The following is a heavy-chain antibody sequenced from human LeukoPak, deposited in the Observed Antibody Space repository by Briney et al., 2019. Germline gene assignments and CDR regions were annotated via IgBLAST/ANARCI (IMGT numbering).Heavy chain of an antibody. J-gene: IGHJ1*01. Sequence: GGSLRLSCAASGFTVSSNYMSWVRQAPGKGLEWVSVIYSGGSTYYADSVKGRFTISRDNSKNTLYLQMNSLRAEDTAVYYCAKDLNIVVVVAANRAEYFQHWGQGTLVTVSS. CDR2: IYSGGST. CDR1: GFTVSSNY. V-gene: IGHV3-53*01. CDR3: AKDLNIVVVVAANRAEYFQH. D-gene: IGHD2-15*01.